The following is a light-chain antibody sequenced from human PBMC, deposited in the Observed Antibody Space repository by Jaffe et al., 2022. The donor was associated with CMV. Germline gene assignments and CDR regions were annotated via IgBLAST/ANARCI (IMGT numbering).Light chain of an antibody. CDR1: HSVSSSS. Sequence: EIVLTQSPGTLSLSPGERATLSCRASHSVSSSSLAWYRQKVGQAPRLLIYDASIRATGIPDRISGSGSGTDFTLTISRLEPEDFAVYYCQQYGSSPPWTFGQGTKVEIK. V-gene: IGKV3-20*01. J-gene: IGKJ1*01. CDR2: DAS. CDR3: QQYGSSPPWT.